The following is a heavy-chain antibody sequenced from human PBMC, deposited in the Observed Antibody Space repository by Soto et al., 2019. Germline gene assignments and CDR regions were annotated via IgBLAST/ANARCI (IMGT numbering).Heavy chain of an antibody. V-gene: IGHV3-30*18. CDR3: AKDHSSGWYY. CDR2: ISYDGSNK. Sequence: AGGSLRLSCAASGFTFSSYGMHWVRQAPGKGLEWVAVISYDGSNKYYADSVKGRFTISRDNSKNTLYLQMNSLRAEDTAVYYCAKDHSSGWYYWGQGTLVTVSS. J-gene: IGHJ4*02. CDR1: GFTFSSYG. D-gene: IGHD6-19*01.